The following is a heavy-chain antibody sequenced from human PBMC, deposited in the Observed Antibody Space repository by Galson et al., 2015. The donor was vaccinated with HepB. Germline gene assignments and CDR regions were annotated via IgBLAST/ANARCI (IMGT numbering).Heavy chain of an antibody. V-gene: IGHV3-23*01. J-gene: IGHJ3*02. CDR1: GYTFSSYV. CDR2: IIKSGGNT. D-gene: IGHD2-2*01. Sequence: SLRLSCAASGYTFSSYVMSWVRQAPGKGLEWVSSIIKSGGNTYHADSVEGRFTISRDNSKNTLYLQMNSLRAEDTAVYYCAKGGCSSANCEMPFDIWGQGTVVTVSS. CDR3: AKGGCSSANCEMPFDI.